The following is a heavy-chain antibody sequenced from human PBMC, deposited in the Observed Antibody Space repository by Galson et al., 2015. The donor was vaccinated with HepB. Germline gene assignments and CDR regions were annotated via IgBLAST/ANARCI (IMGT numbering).Heavy chain of an antibody. J-gene: IGHJ5*02. D-gene: IGHD2-15*01. CDR2: ISPYSRDT. Sequence: SVKVSCKASGYTFSTYSITWVRQAPGQGLEWMGWISPYSRDTKYARKFQGRVTMTTDTFTSTAYMELRSLRSDDTAFYYCARGALVGVVGGSQNNWFAPWGQGTLVTVFS. V-gene: IGHV1-18*01. CDR1: GYTFSTYS. CDR3: ARGALVGVVGGSQNNWFAP.